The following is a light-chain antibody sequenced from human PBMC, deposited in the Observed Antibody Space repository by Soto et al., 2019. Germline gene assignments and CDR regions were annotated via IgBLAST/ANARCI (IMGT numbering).Light chain of an antibody. CDR2: GAS. CDR1: QSVSSSS. Sequence: EIVLTQSPDTLSLSPGERATLSCRASQSVSSSSLAWYQQKPGQAPRLLIYGASSRATGIPDRFSGSGSGTDFTLTISRLEPEDFAVYYCQQYGSSPGITFGQGTRLEIK. J-gene: IGKJ5*01. V-gene: IGKV3-20*01. CDR3: QQYGSSPGIT.